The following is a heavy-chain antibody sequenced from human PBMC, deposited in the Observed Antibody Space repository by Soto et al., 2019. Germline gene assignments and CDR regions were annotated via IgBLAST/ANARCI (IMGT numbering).Heavy chain of an antibody. CDR1: GECISSRSYY. CDR2: IYYTGNT. Sequence: PSETLSLTCTVSGECISSRSYYWGWIRQPPGKGLEWFGSIYYTGNTYYNPSLKSRVTISVDTSKNQFSLKLSSVTAADTAVYYCARHVSPNMIANGFDYWGQGTLVTVSS. D-gene: IGHD3-22*01. CDR3: ARHVSPNMIANGFDY. J-gene: IGHJ4*02. V-gene: IGHV4-39*01.